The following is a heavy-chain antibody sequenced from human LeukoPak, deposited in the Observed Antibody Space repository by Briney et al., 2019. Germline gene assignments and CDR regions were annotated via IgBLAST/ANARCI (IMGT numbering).Heavy chain of an antibody. V-gene: IGHV3-43*02. J-gene: IGHJ4*02. Sequence: PGGSLRLSCVASGLNSDDSAMHWVRQAPGKGLEWVSLISADGGSTFSADSVKGRFSISRDNSKNSLYLQMNSLRSEDTAMYYCAKESGKFDYWGQGTLVTVSS. CDR3: AKESGKFDY. CDR1: GLNSDDSA. CDR2: ISADGGST.